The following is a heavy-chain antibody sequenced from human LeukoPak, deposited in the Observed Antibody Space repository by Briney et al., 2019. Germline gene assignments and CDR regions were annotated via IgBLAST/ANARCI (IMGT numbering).Heavy chain of an antibody. Sequence: SETLSLTCTVSGGSISSGGYYWSWIRQHPGKGLEWIGYIYYSGSTYYNPSLKSRVTISVDTSKNQFSLKLSSVTAADTAVYYCARDAYITGTTAIDYWGQGTLVTVSS. D-gene: IGHD1-7*01. CDR1: GGSISSGGYY. J-gene: IGHJ4*02. V-gene: IGHV4-31*03. CDR3: ARDAYITGTTAIDY. CDR2: IYYSGST.